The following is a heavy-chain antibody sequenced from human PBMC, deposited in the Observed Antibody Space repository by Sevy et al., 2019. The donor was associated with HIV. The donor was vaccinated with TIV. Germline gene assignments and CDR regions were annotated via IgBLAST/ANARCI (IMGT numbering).Heavy chain of an antibody. CDR1: GFTFDDYG. D-gene: IGHD3-10*01. CDR2: INWNGGST. CDR3: ARMVRGVTPYYFDY. V-gene: IGHV3-20*04. J-gene: IGHJ4*02. Sequence: GGSLRLSCAASGFTFDDYGMSWVRQAPGKGLEWVSCINWNGGSTGYADSVKGRFTISRDNAKNSLYLQMNSLRAEDTALYYCARMVRGVTPYYFDYWGQGTLVTVSS.